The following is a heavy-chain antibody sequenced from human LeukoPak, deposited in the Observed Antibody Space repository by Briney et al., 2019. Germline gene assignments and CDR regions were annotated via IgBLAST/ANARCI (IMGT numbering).Heavy chain of an antibody. CDR2: ITDSGVST. CDR1: GFTFSNFA. Sequence: SGGSLRLSCAASGFTFSNFAMTWVRQAPGKGLEWVSSITDSGVSTFYADSLSGRFTISRDNSKNTLYLQMKNLRAADTATYYCAKMTDARGRYVSGSHWGQGTLVAVSS. V-gene: IGHV3-23*01. CDR3: AKMTDARGRYVSGSH. D-gene: IGHD3-10*01. J-gene: IGHJ1*01.